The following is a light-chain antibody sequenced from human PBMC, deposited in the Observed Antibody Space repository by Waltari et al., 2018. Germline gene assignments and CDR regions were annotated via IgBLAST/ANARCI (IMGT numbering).Light chain of an antibody. V-gene: IGKV3-11*01. Sequence: EIVLTQSPATLSLSPGERATLSCRASQSVSSYLAWYQQKPDQAPRLLIYDASNRATGIPARFSGSGSGTYFTLTISSLEPEDFAVYYCQQRSNWPRTFGQGTKVEIK. J-gene: IGKJ1*01. CDR3: QQRSNWPRT. CDR2: DAS. CDR1: QSVSSY.